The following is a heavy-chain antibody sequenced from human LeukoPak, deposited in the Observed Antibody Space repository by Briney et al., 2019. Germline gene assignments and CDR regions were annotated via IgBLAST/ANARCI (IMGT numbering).Heavy chain of an antibody. CDR2: IWHDRSDTYGSNK. J-gene: IGHJ5*02. Sequence: GKSLRLSCAASGFMFSRSDIHWVRQAPGKGLEWVAVIWHDRSDTYGSNKYYADSVKGRFTISRDNSKNTVCLQMNSLRVEDTAVYYCAEDGNCGGDCYGWFDPWGQGALVTVSS. CDR3: AEDGNCGGDCYGWFDP. D-gene: IGHD2-21*02. CDR1: GFMFSRSD. V-gene: IGHV3-33*06.